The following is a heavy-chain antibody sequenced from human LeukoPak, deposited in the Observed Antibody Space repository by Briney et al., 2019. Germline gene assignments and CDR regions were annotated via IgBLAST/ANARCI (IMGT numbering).Heavy chain of an antibody. V-gene: IGHV3-11*01. D-gene: IGHD3-10*01. CDR1: GFTFSDYY. CDR2: ISSSGSTI. J-gene: IGHJ5*02. CDR3: ARDGLAKLWFGELFLNWFDP. Sequence: GGSLRLSCAASGFTFSDYYMSWIRQAPGKGLEWVSYISSSGSTIYYADSVKGRFTISGDNAKNSLYLQMNSLRAEDTAVYYCARDGLAKLWFGELFLNWFDPWGQGTLVTVSS.